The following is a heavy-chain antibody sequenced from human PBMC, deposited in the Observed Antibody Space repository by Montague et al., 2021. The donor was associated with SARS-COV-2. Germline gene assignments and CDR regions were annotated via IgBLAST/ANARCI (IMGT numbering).Heavy chain of an antibody. CDR1: GGSTSSYY. CDR2: IYYSGST. CDR3: ARTYYYGSVVWFNP. Sequence: SETLSLTCTVSGGSTSSYYWSWIRQPPGKGLEWIGYIYYSGSTNYNPSLKSRVTISVDTSKNQFSLKLSSVTAADTAVYYCARTYYYGSVVWFNPWGQGTLVTVSS. J-gene: IGHJ5*02. D-gene: IGHD3-10*01. V-gene: IGHV4-59*08.